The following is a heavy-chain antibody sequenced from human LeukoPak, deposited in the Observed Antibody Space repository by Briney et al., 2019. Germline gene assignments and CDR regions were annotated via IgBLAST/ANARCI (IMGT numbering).Heavy chain of an antibody. CDR3: AKDQDDILTGYYGSTDC. D-gene: IGHD3-9*01. J-gene: IGHJ4*02. CDR2: ISYDGSNK. Sequence: GRSLRLSCAASGFTFSSYGMHWVRQAPGKGLEWVAVISYDGSNKYYADSVKGRFTISRDNSKNTLYLQMNSLRAEDTAVYYCAKDQDDILTGYYGSTDCWGQGTLVTVSS. CDR1: GFTFSSYG. V-gene: IGHV3-30*18.